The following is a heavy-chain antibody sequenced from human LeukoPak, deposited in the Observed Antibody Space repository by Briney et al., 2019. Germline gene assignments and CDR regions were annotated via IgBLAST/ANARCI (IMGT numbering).Heavy chain of an antibody. CDR2: INYEGSTT. CDR1: GITLSNYW. V-gene: IGHV3-74*01. D-gene: IGHD4-23*01. Sequence: GGSLRLSCAASGITLSNYWRHWVRQVPGKGLVWVSRINYEGSTTSYADSVKGRFTISRDNAKNTLYLQMNSLRAEDTSVYYCATSSYGGNFGLFDYWGQGILVTVSS. J-gene: IGHJ4*02. CDR3: ATSSYGGNFGLFDY.